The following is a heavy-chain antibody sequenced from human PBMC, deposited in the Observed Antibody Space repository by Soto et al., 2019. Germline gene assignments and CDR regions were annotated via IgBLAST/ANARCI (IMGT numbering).Heavy chain of an antibody. CDR2: IGTAGDT. CDR3: ARGGDILTGYYDAFDI. D-gene: IGHD3-9*01. CDR1: GFTFISYD. V-gene: IGHV3-13*01. Sequence: GGSLRLSCAASGFTFISYDMHWVRQATGKGLEWVSAIGTAGDTYYPGSVKGRFTISRENAKNSLYLQMNSLRAGDTAVYYCARGGDILTGYYDAFDIWGQGTMVTVSS. J-gene: IGHJ3*02.